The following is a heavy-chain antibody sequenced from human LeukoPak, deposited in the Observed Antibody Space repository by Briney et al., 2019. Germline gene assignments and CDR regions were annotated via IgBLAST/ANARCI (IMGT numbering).Heavy chain of an antibody. D-gene: IGHD2-15*01. CDR1: GFTFSSYW. CDR3: ARRNLYCSGGSCYKNFDY. V-gene: IGHV3-74*01. Sequence: GGSLRLSCAASGFTFSSYWMHWVRQAPGKGLVWVSRINSDGSSTSYADSVKGRFTISRDNAKNTLYLQMNSLRAEDTAVYYCARRNLYCSGGSCYKNFDYWGQGTLVTVSS. J-gene: IGHJ4*02. CDR2: INSDGSST.